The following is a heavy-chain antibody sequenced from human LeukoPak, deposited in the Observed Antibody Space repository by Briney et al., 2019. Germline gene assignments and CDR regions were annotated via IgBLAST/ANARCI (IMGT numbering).Heavy chain of an antibody. Sequence: SETLSLTCAVSGGSISSGGYSWSWIRQPPGKGLEWIGYIYHSGSTYYNPSLKSRVTISVDRSKNQFSLKLSSVTAADTVVYYCARGGTSGYESYGMDVWGKGTTVTVSS. J-gene: IGHJ6*04. V-gene: IGHV4-30-2*01. CDR3: ARGGTSGYESYGMDV. CDR2: IYHSGST. CDR1: GGSISSGGYS. D-gene: IGHD5-12*01.